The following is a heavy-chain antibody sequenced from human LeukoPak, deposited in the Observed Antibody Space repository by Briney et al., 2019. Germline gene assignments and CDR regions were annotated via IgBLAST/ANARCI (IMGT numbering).Heavy chain of an antibody. J-gene: IGHJ4*02. V-gene: IGHV3-21*01. CDR2: ITGSSTDI. CDR1: GFIFSNYA. Sequence: GGSLRLSCVASGFIFSNYAFNWVRQAPGKGLEWVSSITGSSTDIYYADSVKGRFTISRDNAKNSLFLQMNSLRAEDTAVYYCARLPAYCSSTSCYYDYWGQGTLVTVSS. CDR3: ARLPAYCSSTSCYYDY. D-gene: IGHD2-2*01.